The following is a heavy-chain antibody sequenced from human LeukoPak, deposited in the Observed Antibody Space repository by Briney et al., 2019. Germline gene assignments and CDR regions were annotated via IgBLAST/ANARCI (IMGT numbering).Heavy chain of an antibody. J-gene: IGHJ4*02. V-gene: IGHV1-18*01. Sequence: ASVKVSCKASGYTFTSYGISWVRQAPGQGLEWMGWISAYNGNTNYAQKLLGRVTMTTDTSTSTAYMELRSLRSDDTAVYYCARGPSTLWFGELLYSSFDYWGQGTLVTVSS. CDR1: GYTFTSYG. D-gene: IGHD3-10*01. CDR2: ISAYNGNT. CDR3: ARGPSTLWFGELLYSSFDY.